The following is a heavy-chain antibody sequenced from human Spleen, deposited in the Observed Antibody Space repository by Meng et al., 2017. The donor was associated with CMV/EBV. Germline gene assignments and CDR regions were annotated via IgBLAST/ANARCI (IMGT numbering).Heavy chain of an antibody. Sequence: GESLKISCAASGFTFSSYSMHWVRQAPGKGLEWVAVIRYDGSNKYYADSVKGRFTISRDNSKNTLYLQMNSLRAEDTAVYYCAKRGDSSGTYAMDVWGQGTTVTVSS. CDR2: IRYDGSNK. D-gene: IGHD3-22*01. J-gene: IGHJ6*02. V-gene: IGHV3-30*02. CDR3: AKRGDSSGTYAMDV. CDR1: GFTFSSYS.